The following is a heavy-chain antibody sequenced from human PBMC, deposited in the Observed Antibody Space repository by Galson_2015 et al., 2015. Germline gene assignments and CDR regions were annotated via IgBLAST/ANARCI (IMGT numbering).Heavy chain of an antibody. CDR1: GYSFTSYW. D-gene: IGHD3-10*01. CDR3: ARRHRGGSGVIINWFDP. Sequence: QSGAEVTKPGESLPISCKGSGYSFTSYWLGWVRQMPGKGLEWMGTIYPGDSDTRYSPSFQGQVTISADKSISTAYLQWSSLKASDTAMYYCARRHRGGSGVIINWFDPWGQGTLVTVSS. V-gene: IGHV5-51*01. J-gene: IGHJ5*02. CDR2: IYPGDSDT.